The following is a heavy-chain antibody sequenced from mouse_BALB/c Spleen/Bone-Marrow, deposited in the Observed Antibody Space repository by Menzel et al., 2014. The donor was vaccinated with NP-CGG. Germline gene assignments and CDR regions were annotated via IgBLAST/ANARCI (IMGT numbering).Heavy chain of an antibody. CDR2: INPSNGDT. CDR3: TNYGYD. V-gene: IGHV1S16*01. J-gene: IGHJ2*01. D-gene: IGHD1-2*01. CDR1: GYTFTSYW. Sequence: VQLQQSGAELVRPGASVKLSCKASGYTFTSYWMYWVKLRPGQGFEWIGEINPSNGDTNYNEKFKRKATLTVDKSSSTVYMQLSSLTSEDSAVYYCTNYGYDWGQGTTLTVSS.